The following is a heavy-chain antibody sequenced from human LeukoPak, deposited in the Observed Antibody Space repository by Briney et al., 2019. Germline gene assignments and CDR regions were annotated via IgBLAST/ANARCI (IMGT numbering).Heavy chain of an antibody. CDR1: GFTVSSNY. CDR3: ARGVRRRPDAFDI. D-gene: IGHD6-25*01. V-gene: IGHV3-66*01. J-gene: IGHJ3*02. CDR2: IYSGGST. Sequence: GGSLRLSCAASGFTVSSNYMSWVRQAPGKGLEWVSVIYSGGSTYYADSVKGRFTISTDNSKNTLYLQMNSLRAEDTAVYYCARGVRRRPDAFDIWGQGTMVTVSS.